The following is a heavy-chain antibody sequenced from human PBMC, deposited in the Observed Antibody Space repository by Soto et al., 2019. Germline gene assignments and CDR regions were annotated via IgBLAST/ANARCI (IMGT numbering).Heavy chain of an antibody. J-gene: IGHJ1*01. CDR2: ISAYNGNT. CDR3: ARSSYYYDSSGLAEYFQH. Sequence: QVQLVQSGAEVKKPGASVKVSCKASGYTFTSYGISWVRQAPGQGLEWMGWISAYNGNTNYAQKLQGRVTMTTDTYTSTAYMELRSLRSDDTAVYYCARSSYYYDSSGLAEYFQHWGQGTLVTVSS. CDR1: GYTFTSYG. V-gene: IGHV1-18*01. D-gene: IGHD3-22*01.